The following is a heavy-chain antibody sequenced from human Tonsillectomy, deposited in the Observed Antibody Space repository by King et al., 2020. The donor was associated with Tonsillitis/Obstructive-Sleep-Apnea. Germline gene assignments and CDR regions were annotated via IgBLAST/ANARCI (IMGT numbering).Heavy chain of an antibody. D-gene: IGHD2-2*01. CDR2: VYYSGST. Sequence: VQLQESGPGLVKPSETLSLTCSVSGGSISSFYWSWIRQPPGKGLEWIGYVYYSGSTNYNPSLKSRVTISVDTSKNQFSLKLSSVTAADTAVYYCARDRYCSSISCRWGDDAFDIWGQGTMVTVSS. CDR1: GGSISSFY. V-gene: IGHV4-59*01. CDR3: ARDRYCSSISCRWGDDAFDI. J-gene: IGHJ3*02.